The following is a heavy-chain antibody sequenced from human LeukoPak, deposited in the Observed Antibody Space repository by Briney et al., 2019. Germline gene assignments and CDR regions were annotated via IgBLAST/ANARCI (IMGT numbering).Heavy chain of an antibody. J-gene: IGHJ4*02. CDR3: ARGTYYYDSSGSDFDY. Sequence: GGSLRLSCAASGFTFSSYAMHWVRQAPGKGLEWVAVISYDGSNKYYADSVKGRFTISRDNSKNTLYLQMNSLRAEDTAVYYCARGTYYYDSSGSDFDYWGQGTLVTVSS. V-gene: IGHV3-30-3*01. CDR2: ISYDGSNK. D-gene: IGHD3-22*01. CDR1: GFTFSSYA.